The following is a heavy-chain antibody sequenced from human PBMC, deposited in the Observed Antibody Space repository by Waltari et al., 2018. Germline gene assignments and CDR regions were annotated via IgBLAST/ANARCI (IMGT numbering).Heavy chain of an antibody. CDR2: IYSTGNT. Sequence: EGQLVESGGGLIQPGGSLRPSCAASGSIVSYSYMSWGRQGPGKGPEWVSVIYSTGNTYYADSVKGRFTISRDNSKNTMYLQMNSLRVEDTAVYYCARDRDTSSRIGGFDIWGQGTMVTVSS. V-gene: IGHV3-53*01. CDR1: GSIVSYSY. J-gene: IGHJ3*02. CDR3: ARDRDTSSRIGGFDI. D-gene: IGHD2-2*01.